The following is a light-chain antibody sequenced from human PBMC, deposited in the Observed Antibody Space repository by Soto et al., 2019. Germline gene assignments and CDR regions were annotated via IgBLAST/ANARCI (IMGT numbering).Light chain of an antibody. CDR3: QQRRKWPRT. V-gene: IGKV3-11*01. J-gene: IGKJ5*01. CDR2: DAS. Sequence: EIVLTQSPATLSLSPGERATLSCRASQSVYTSLAWYQQKPGQAPRLLIYDASNRATGIPARFSGSGSGTDFTLTIGSLEAEDFAVYYCQQRRKWPRTFGQGTRLEIK. CDR1: QSVYTS.